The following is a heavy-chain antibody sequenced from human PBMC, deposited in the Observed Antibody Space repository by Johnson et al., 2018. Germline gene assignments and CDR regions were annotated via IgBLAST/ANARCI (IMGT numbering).Heavy chain of an antibody. CDR3: ARVKLWSSPRYMDV. CDR1: GFTFSSYW. V-gene: IGHV3-7*01. D-gene: IGHD5-18*01. Sequence: VQLVESGGGLVQPGGSLRLSCAASGFTFSSYWMSWVRQAPGKGLEWVANIKQDGSEKYYVDSVKGRFTISRDNAKNSLYLQMNSLRAEDTAVYSCARVKLWSSPRYMDVWGKGTTVTVSS. J-gene: IGHJ6*03. CDR2: IKQDGSEK.